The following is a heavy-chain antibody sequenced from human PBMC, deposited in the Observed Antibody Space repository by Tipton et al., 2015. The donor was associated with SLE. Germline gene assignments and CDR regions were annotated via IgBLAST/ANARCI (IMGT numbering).Heavy chain of an antibody. CDR1: GFTFNNYT. J-gene: IGHJ5*02. V-gene: IGHV3-21*01. CDR2: ISSSRTYI. D-gene: IGHD3-10*02. CDR3: ARALFNSGFDP. Sequence: SLRLSCAASGFTFNNYTMNWVRQAPGKGLEWVSSISSSRTYIYYADSVKGRFTISRDNAKNSLYLQMNSLRAEDTAVYYCARALFNSGFDPWGQGTLVTVSS.